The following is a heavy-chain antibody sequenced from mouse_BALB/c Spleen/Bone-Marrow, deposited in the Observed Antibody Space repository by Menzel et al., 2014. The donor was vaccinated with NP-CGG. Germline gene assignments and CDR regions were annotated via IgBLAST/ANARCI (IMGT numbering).Heavy chain of an antibody. D-gene: IGHD2-1*01. V-gene: IGHV1S81*02. CDR3: TRSNGNWFAY. CDR1: GYTFTSYC. Sequence: QVQLQQSGAELVKPGASVKLSCKASGYTFTSYCMYWVKQRPGQGLEWIGEINPSNGGTNFNEKFKNKATLTVDKSSSTAYMQLSSLIFEDSAVYYCTRSNGNWFAYWGQGTLVTVSA. J-gene: IGHJ3*01. CDR2: INPSNGGT.